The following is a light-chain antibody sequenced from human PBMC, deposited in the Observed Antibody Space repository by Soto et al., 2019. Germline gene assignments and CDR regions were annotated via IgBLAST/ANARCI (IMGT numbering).Light chain of an antibody. J-gene: IGLJ1*01. CDR2: KNN. CDR1: SSNIGSNT. CDR3: AAWDDSLNGYV. Sequence: QLVLTQPPSASGAPGQRVTISCSGSSSNIGSNTVNWYQQLPGTAPKLLIYKNNQRPSGVPDRFSGSKSGTSASLAISGLQSEDGADYYCAAWDDSLNGYVFGTGTKLTVL. V-gene: IGLV1-44*01.